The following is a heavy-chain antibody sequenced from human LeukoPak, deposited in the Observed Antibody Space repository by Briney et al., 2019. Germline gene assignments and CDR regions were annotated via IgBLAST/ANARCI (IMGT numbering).Heavy chain of an antibody. J-gene: IGHJ4*02. V-gene: IGHV3-53*01. D-gene: IGHD6-19*01. Sequence: PGGSLRFSGAASGFSFSDYALSWVRKAPGKGLEWVSVIYSGGSTHCEDSVKGRFIITRDNSKNTLYHQKNSLIDEETAVYYCARLVSSGWYQRYYFDYWGQGTLVTVSS. CDR1: GFSFSDYA. CDR3: ARLVSSGWYQRYYFDY. CDR2: IYSGGST.